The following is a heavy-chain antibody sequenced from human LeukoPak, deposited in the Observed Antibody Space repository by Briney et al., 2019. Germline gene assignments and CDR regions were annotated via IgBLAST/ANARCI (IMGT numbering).Heavy chain of an antibody. CDR3: ARGTFDSSGYYLFDY. Sequence: SETLSLTCTVSGGSISTNYWSWIRQPAGKGLEWIGRIYNSGNTNYSPSLESRVTISADTSKNQFSLKLSYVTAADTAVYYCARGTFDSSGYYLFDYWGQGTLVTVSS. J-gene: IGHJ4*02. CDR1: GGSISTNY. V-gene: IGHV4-4*07. CDR2: IYNSGNT. D-gene: IGHD3-22*01.